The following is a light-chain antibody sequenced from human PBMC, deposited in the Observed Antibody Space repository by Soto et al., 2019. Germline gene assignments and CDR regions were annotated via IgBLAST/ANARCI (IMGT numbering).Light chain of an antibody. J-gene: IGKJ1*01. V-gene: IGKV1-39*01. CDR1: QSIVRS. CDR2: AAS. CDR3: QQIYAAPVT. Sequence: DIQMTQSPPSLSASVGDRVTITCRASQSIVRSLNWYQQKPGKAPKLLIYAASNLQSGVPSRFSGSESGTDFILTISSLQPEVFATYYCQQIYAAPVTFGQGTKVEIK.